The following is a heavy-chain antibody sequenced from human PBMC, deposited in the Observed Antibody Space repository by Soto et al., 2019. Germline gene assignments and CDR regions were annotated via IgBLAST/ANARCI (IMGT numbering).Heavy chain of an antibody. CDR1: GYAITGDY. Sequence: ASLKGACKAAGYAITGDYMHCVRQATGQGLEWMGWINPNSGGTNYAQKFQGRVTMTRDTSISTAYMELSRLRSDDTAVYYCARTAVRGGDWTFQHCGEGTLVTVYS. CDR2: INPNSGGT. D-gene: IGHD2-21*02. J-gene: IGHJ1*01. CDR3: ARTAVRGGDWTFQH. V-gene: IGHV1-2*02.